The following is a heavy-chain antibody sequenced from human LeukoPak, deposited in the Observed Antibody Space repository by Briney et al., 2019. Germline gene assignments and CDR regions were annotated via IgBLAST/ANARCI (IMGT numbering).Heavy chain of an antibody. CDR2: ISGSGGST. CDR1: GFIFSNYA. Sequence: GGSLRLSCAASGFIFSNYAMHWVRQAPGKGLEWVSAISGSGGSTYYADSVKGRFTISRDNSKNTLYLQMNSLRAEDTAVYYCAKDLEPLYYYGSGSYLYYMDVWGKGTTVTVSS. D-gene: IGHD3-10*01. CDR3: AKDLEPLYYYGSGSYLYYMDV. V-gene: IGHV3-23*01. J-gene: IGHJ6*03.